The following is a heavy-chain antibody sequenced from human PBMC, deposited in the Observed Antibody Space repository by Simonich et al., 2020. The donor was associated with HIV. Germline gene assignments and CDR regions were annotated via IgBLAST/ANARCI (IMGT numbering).Heavy chain of an antibody. D-gene: IGHD6-13*01. V-gene: IGHV4-34*01. CDR2: INHSGST. CDR1: GGSFSGYY. Sequence: QVQLQQWGAGLLKPSETLSLTCAVYGGSFSGYYWSWIRQPPGKGLEWIGEINHSGSTNYNPSLKSRDTISVDTSKNQFSLKLSSVTAADTAVYYCARLTAGGLGEYFQHWGQGTLVTVSS. J-gene: IGHJ1*01. CDR3: ARLTAGGLGEYFQH.